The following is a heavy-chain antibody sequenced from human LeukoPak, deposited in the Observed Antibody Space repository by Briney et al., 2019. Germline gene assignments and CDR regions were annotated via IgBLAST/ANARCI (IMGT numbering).Heavy chain of an antibody. J-gene: IGHJ1*01. Sequence: PSETLSLTCTVSGGSISSYYWSWIRQPPGKGLEWIGYIYYSGSTNYNPSLKSRVTISVDTSKNQFSLKLSSVTAADTAVYYCARSGSGGIPPHFQHWGQGTLVTVSS. CDR1: GGSISSYY. V-gene: IGHV4-59*08. CDR3: ARSGSGGIPPHFQH. D-gene: IGHD2-15*01. CDR2: IYYSGST.